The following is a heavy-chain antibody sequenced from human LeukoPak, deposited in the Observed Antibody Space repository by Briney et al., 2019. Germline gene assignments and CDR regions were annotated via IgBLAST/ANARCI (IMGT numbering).Heavy chain of an antibody. CDR1: GFTFDDYA. Sequence: PGGSLRLSCAASGFTFDDYAMHWVRQAPGKGLEWVSGISWNSGSIGYADSVKGRFTISRDNSKNTLYLQMNSLRAEDTAVYYCARDLVAATRYYYYGMDVWGKGTTVTVSS. CDR2: ISWNSGSI. V-gene: IGHV3-9*01. J-gene: IGHJ6*04. D-gene: IGHD2-15*01. CDR3: ARDLVAATRYYYYGMDV.